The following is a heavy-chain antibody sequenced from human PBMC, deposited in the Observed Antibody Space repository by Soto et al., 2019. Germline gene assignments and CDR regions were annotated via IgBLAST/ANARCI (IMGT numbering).Heavy chain of an antibody. V-gene: IGHV4-59*12. Sequence: PSETLSLTCTVSGGSISSYYWSWIRQPPGKGLEWIGYIYYSGSTNYNPSLKSRVTISVDTSKNQFSLKLSSVTAADTAVYYCARGRQWLVLSIRLNSYFDYWGQGTLVTVSS. CDR2: IYYSGST. CDR1: GGSISSYY. J-gene: IGHJ4*02. D-gene: IGHD6-19*01. CDR3: ARGRQWLVLSIRLNSYFDY.